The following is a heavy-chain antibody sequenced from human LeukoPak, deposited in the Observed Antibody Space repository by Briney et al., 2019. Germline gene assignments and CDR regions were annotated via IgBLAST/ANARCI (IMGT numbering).Heavy chain of an antibody. CDR1: GFTFSSYW. V-gene: IGHV3-7*01. J-gene: IGHJ4*02. Sequence: PGGSLRLSCAASGFTFSSYWMTWVRQAPGKGLEWVANIKQDGSEKYYVDSVRGRFTISRDNAKNSLYLQMNSLRDEDMAVYYCARDAASFDYWGQGTLVTVSS. D-gene: IGHD2-15*01. CDR3: ARDAASFDY. CDR2: IKQDGSEK.